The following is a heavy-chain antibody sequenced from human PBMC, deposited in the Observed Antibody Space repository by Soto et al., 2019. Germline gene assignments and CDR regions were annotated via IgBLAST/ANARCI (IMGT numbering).Heavy chain of an antibody. CDR3: AARCVVLPAGTDALDV. V-gene: IGHV3-66*01. D-gene: IGHD2-2*01. CDR2: IYSGGST. CDR1: GFSVSSNY. Sequence: EVQRVESGGGLVQPGGALRLSCAVSGFSVSSNYLGGVRQTPGKGLELVSVIYSGGSTLSADSVKGRFTLSRDDYKNMVWLQMNMLNAADTAVSDCAARCVVLPAGTDALDVWGQGTMVTVSS. J-gene: IGHJ3*01.